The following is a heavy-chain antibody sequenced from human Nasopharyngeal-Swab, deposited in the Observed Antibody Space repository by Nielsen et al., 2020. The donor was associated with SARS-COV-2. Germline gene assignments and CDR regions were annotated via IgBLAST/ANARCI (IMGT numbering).Heavy chain of an antibody. J-gene: IGHJ4*02. Sequence: GESLKISCTASGFTFSNYAMTWVRQAPGKGLEWVSSIRVSGDTTYYADSVKGRFTISRDNAKNSLYLQMNSLRAEDTAVYYCARAWDYDFWSGYSRDYWGQGTLVTVSS. CDR2: IRVSGDTT. CDR3: ARAWDYDFWSGYSRDY. D-gene: IGHD3-3*01. V-gene: IGHV3-23*01. CDR1: GFTFSNYA.